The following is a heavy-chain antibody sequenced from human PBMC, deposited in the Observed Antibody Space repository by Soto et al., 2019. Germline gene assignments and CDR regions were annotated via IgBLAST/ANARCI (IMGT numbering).Heavy chain of an antibody. V-gene: IGHV3-33*01. Sequence: QVQLVESGGGVVQPGRSLRLSCAASGFTFSSYGTHWVRQAPGKGLEWVAFIWHDGSNKKHADSVKDRFTISRDNSKNTVYLEMDRLRAEDTAVYYCARDAGWVADYWGQGTLVTVSS. CDR3: ARDAGWVADY. J-gene: IGHJ4*02. CDR2: IWHDGSNK. CDR1: GFTFSSYG.